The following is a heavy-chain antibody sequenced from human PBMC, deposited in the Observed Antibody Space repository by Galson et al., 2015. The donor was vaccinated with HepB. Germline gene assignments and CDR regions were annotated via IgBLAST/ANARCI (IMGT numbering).Heavy chain of an antibody. CDR3: VRGLRAIVTTVANWFDP. D-gene: IGHD4-23*01. Sequence: SVKVSCKASGYTFINNDINWVRQATGQGLEWMGWMSPKSGTTGHARTVQGRVTMTRNTSSSTAYIELRSLRSDDTAVYYCVRGLRAIVTTVANWFDPWGQGTLVTVSS. CDR1: GYTFINND. CDR2: MSPKSGTT. J-gene: IGHJ5*02. V-gene: IGHV1-8*01.